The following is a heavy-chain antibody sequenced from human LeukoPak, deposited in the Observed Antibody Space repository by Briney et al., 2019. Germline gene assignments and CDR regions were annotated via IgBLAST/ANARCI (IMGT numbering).Heavy chain of an antibody. CDR2: INHRGST. CDR1: GGSFSGYY. CDR3: ARGKEVITMLRGLKPGYYFDY. J-gene: IGHJ4*02. D-gene: IGHD3-10*01. Sequence: SETLSLTCAVYGGSFSGYYWSWIRQPPGKGLEWIGEINHRGSTNYNPSLKSRVTISVETSKNQFSLKLSSLTAADTAVYYCARGKEVITMLRGLKPGYYFDYWGQGTLVTVSS. V-gene: IGHV4-34*01.